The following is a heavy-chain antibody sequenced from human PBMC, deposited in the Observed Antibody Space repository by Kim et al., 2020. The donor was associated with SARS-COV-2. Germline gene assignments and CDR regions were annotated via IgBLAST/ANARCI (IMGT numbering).Heavy chain of an antibody. V-gene: IGHV3-30*18. J-gene: IGHJ6*02. CDR2: ISYDGSNK. CDR3: AKVWGTVTTEYYYYGMDV. D-gene: IGHD4-17*01. Sequence: GSLRLSCAASGFTFSSYGMHWVRQAPGKGLEWVAVISYDGSNKYYADSVKGRFTISRDNSKNTLYLQMNSLRAEDTAVYYCAKVWGTVTTEYYYYGMDVWGQGTTVTVSS. CDR1: GFTFSSYG.